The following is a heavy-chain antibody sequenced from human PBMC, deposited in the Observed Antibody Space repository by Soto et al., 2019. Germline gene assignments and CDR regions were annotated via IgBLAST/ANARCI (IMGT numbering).Heavy chain of an antibody. CDR2: IYWDDDK. Sequence: QITLKESGPTLVKPTQTLTLTCTFSGFSLSTSGVGVGWIRQPPGKALEWLALIYWDDDKRYSPSLKSRLTITKDSSKNQVVLTMTNMDPVDTATYYCAHRPSYCSGGSCYSGFDYWGQGTLVTVSS. D-gene: IGHD2-15*01. J-gene: IGHJ4*02. V-gene: IGHV2-5*02. CDR3: AHRPSYCSGGSCYSGFDY. CDR1: GFSLSTSGVG.